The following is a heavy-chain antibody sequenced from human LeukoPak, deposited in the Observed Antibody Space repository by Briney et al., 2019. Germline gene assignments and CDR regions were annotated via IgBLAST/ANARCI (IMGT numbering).Heavy chain of an antibody. D-gene: IGHD2-15*01. CDR2: ISDDSSFT. CDR1: GLRFRSYA. CDR3: AKGRCSGVGCDSFHS. J-gene: IGHJ4*02. V-gene: IGHV3-23*01. Sequence: PGGSLRLSCVASGLRFRSYAMNWVRQAPGKGVECISTISDDSSFTYYADSVKGRSAISRDDSKNTLYLQMNNLKVEDTAVYYCAKGRCSGVGCDSFHSWGQGALVTVSS.